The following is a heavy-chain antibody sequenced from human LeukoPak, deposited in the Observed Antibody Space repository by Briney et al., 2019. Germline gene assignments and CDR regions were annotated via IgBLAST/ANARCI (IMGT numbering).Heavy chain of an antibody. D-gene: IGHD3-22*01. CDR1: GGSITRADYY. Sequence: SQTLSLTCTVSGGSITRADYYWNWIRQPAGKGLESFGRIDISGNTDYNPSLNSRATMSVDSKNQFYLNLSSLTAADTAVYYCARGTYDGSSYYIGSLDYWGQGILVTVSS. J-gene: IGHJ4*01. CDR2: IDISGNT. V-gene: IGHV4-61*02. CDR3: ARGTYDGSSYYIGSLDY.